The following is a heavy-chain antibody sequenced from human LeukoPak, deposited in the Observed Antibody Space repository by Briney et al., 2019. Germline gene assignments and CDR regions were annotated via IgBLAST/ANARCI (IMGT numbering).Heavy chain of an antibody. V-gene: IGHV3-11*04. CDR1: GFTFSDYY. D-gene: IGHD2-15*01. CDR3: ARDGSDCSGGSCYSPYFDY. Sequence: KTGGSLRLSCAASGFTFSDYYMSWIRQAPGKGLEWVSYISSSGSTIYYADSVKGRFTISRDNAKNSLYLQMNSLRDEDTAVYYCARDGSDCSGGSCYSPYFDYWGQGTLVTVSS. CDR2: ISSSGSTI. J-gene: IGHJ4*02.